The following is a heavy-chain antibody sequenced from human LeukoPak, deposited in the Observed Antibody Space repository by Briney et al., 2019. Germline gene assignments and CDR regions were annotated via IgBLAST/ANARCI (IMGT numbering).Heavy chain of an antibody. CDR1: GFTFSSYS. V-gene: IGHV3-21*04. Sequence: GGSLRLSCAASGFTFSSYSMNWVRQAPGKELEWVSSISSSSSYIYYADSVKGRFTISRDNSKTSLYLQMNSLRAEDTALYYCAKDTYGSGSYSSPFHYWGQGTLVTVSS. J-gene: IGHJ4*02. CDR2: ISSSSSYI. D-gene: IGHD3-10*01. CDR3: AKDTYGSGSYSSPFHY.